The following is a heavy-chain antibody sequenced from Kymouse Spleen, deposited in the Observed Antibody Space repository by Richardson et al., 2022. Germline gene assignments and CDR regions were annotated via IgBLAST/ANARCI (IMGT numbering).Heavy chain of an antibody. V-gene: IGHV3-7*01. J-gene: IGHJ6*02. CDR1: GFTFSSYW. Sequence: EVQLVESGGGLVQPGGSLRLSCAASGFTFSSYWMSWVRQAPGKGLEWVANIKQDGSEKYYVDSVKGRFTISRDNAKNSLYLQMNSLRAEDTAVYYCARDNDFWSGYYPTYYYYYGMDVWGQGTTVTVSS. D-gene: IGHD3-3*01. CDR3: ARDNDFWSGYYPTYYYYYGMDV. CDR2: IKQDGSEK.